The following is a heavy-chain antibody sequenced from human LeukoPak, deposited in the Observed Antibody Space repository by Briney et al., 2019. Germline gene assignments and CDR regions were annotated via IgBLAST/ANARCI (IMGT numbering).Heavy chain of an antibody. Sequence: GASLRLSGAGSGFTFSDYYMSWIRQPPGKGLEWVSYISSSGSTIYYAASVKGRFTISRDNAKNSLYLQMNSLRAEDTAVYYCARDDYGDRGDYYYMDVWGKGTTVTVSS. V-gene: IGHV3-11*04. CDR3: ARDDYGDRGDYYYMDV. D-gene: IGHD4-17*01. J-gene: IGHJ6*03. CDR1: GFTFSDYY. CDR2: ISSSGSTI.